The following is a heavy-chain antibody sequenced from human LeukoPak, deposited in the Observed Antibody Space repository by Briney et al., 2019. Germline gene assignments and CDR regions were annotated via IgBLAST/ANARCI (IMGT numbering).Heavy chain of an antibody. Sequence: SETLSLTCAVYGGSFSSYYWSWIRQPPGKGLEWIGYIYYSGSTNYNPSLKSRVTISVDTSKNQFSLKLSSVTAADTAVYYCARSGGYYLYFDYWGQGTLVTVSS. D-gene: IGHD3-22*01. V-gene: IGHV4-59*01. CDR2: IYYSGST. CDR1: GGSFSSYY. J-gene: IGHJ4*02. CDR3: ARSGGYYLYFDY.